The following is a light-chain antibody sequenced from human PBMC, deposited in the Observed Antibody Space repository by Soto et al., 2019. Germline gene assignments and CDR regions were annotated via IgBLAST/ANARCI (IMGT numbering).Light chain of an antibody. CDR3: SSYTSTMTNV. CDR1: SSDVGGFNS. CDR2: DVV. J-gene: IGLJ1*01. V-gene: IGLV2-14*03. Sequence: QSALTQPASVSGSPGQSITISCTGTSSDVGGFNSVSWYQLRPGTAPKLILYDVVDRPSGVSYRFSGSKSGNTASLTISGLQAADEAEYLCSSYTSTMTNVFGSGTKRTVL.